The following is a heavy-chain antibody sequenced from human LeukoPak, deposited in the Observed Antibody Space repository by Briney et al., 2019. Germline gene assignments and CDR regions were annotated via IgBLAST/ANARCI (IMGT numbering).Heavy chain of an antibody. Sequence: GGSLRLSCAASGFTFSSYWMSWVRQAPGKGLEWVANIKQDGSEKYYVDSVKGRFTISRDNAKNSLYLQMNSLRAEDTAVYYCARQPYIYGDYGDCWGQGTLVTVSS. V-gene: IGHV3-7*01. CDR1: GFTFSSYW. D-gene: IGHD4-17*01. CDR2: IKQDGSEK. CDR3: ARQPYIYGDYGDC. J-gene: IGHJ4*02.